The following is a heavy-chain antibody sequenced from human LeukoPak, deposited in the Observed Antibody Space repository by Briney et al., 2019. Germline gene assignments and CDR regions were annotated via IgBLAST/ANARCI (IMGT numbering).Heavy chain of an antibody. CDR2: IYYSGST. D-gene: IGHD6-13*01. J-gene: IGHJ4*02. CDR1: GGSITSGGYY. Sequence: SETLSLTCTVSGGSITSGGYYWGWIRQQPGKGLEWIGYIYYSGSTYYNPSLKSRVTISVDTSKNQFSLKLRSVTAADTAVYYCARDGGDSIAAAGTYVFDYWGQGTLVTVSS. V-gene: IGHV4-31*03. CDR3: ARDGGDSIAAAGTYVFDY.